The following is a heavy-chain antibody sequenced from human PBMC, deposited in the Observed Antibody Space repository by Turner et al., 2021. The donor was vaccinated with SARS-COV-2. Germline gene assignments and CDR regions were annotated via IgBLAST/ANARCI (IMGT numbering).Heavy chain of an antibody. CDR2: LKSTDDGGTA. J-gene: IGHJ4*02. D-gene: IGHD4-17*01. Sequence: EVQLVASGGGLVKSGGTLRLSCVVSGFPFNIAWMSWVRQAPGKGLEWVGHLKSTDDGGTANYAAPVKGRFIISRDDSKNTLYLQMNSLESEDTAVYYCTKTWRLRWALDYWGQGALVTVSS. V-gene: IGHV3-15*01. CDR3: TKTWRLRWALDY. CDR1: GFPFNIAW.